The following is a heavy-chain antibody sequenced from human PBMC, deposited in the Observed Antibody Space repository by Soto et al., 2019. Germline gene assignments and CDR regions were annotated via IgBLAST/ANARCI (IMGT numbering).Heavy chain of an antibody. CDR3: ARALSFGSGTFDY. J-gene: IGHJ4*02. Sequence: QVQLVQSGAEVKKPGASVKVSCKTSGYTFTAYYMHWVRQAPGQGLEWMGCINPDSGGTKYAQKFQGRVTMTRDTSITTAYKDLSSLRSDDTAFYYCARALSFGSGTFDYWGQGTLVTVSS. D-gene: IGHD1-26*01. CDR2: INPDSGGT. V-gene: IGHV1-2*02. CDR1: GYTFTAYY.